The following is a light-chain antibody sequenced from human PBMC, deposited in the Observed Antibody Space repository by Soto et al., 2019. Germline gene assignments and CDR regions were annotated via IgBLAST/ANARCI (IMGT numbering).Light chain of an antibody. CDR3: LQYHNLWA. J-gene: IGKJ1*01. Sequence: ILMTQSPATVSVSPGESATLSCRASQNIYYNVAWYQHRPGQAPRLLIYRASTRAPGVPAWFSGSGSGTEFTLTISSLQPEDFTVYSCLQYHNLWAFGQGTKVDIK. CDR1: QNIYYN. CDR2: RAS. V-gene: IGKV3-15*01.